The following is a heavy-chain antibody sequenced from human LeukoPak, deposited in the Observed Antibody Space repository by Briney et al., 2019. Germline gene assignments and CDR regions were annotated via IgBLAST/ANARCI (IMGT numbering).Heavy chain of an antibody. D-gene: IGHD3-10*01. V-gene: IGHV3-30*04. Sequence: GRSLRLSCAASGCTFSSYAMHWVRQAPGKGLEWVAMISYDGSNQLYADSVKGRFTVSRDNSKNTLYLQMNTLRAEDTAVYYCARYSGGSHFHFDYWGQGTLVTVSS. CDR3: ARYSGGSHFHFDY. J-gene: IGHJ4*02. CDR1: GCTFSSYA. CDR2: ISYDGSNQ.